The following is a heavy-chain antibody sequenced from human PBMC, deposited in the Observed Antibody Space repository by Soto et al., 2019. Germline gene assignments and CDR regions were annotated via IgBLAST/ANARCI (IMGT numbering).Heavy chain of an antibody. D-gene: IGHD6-6*01. Sequence: PGGSLRLSCAASGFTLSGYAMDWVRQAPGKGLEYVSGISSNGVGTYYANSVQGRFTISRDNAKNSLYLQMNSLRAEDTALYYCAKDIAARQDVERYYYYMDVWGKGTTVTVSS. CDR3: AKDIAARQDVERYYYYMDV. J-gene: IGHJ6*03. CDR2: ISSNGVGT. V-gene: IGHV3-64*04. CDR1: GFTLSGYA.